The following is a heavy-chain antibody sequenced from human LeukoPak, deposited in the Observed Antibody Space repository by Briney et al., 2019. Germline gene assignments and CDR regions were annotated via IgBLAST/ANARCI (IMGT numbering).Heavy chain of an antibody. Sequence: PSETLSLTCTVPGGAISSYYWSWIRQPPGKGLEWIGYIYHSGSTNYNPSLQSRVAISVDSSKNQFSLNVRSVTAADTAVYYCAREAATGTGGFDYWGPGTLVTVSS. D-gene: IGHD6-13*01. V-gene: IGHV4-59*01. CDR3: AREAATGTGGFDY. J-gene: IGHJ4*02. CDR1: GGAISSYY. CDR2: IYHSGST.